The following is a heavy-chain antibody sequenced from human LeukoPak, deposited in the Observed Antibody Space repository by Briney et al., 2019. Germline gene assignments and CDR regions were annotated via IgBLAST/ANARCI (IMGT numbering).Heavy chain of an antibody. CDR3: ARAPQYCSSTSCYTTSDY. D-gene: IGHD2-2*01. J-gene: IGHJ4*02. V-gene: IGHV1-69*05. Sequence: GASVKVSCKASGGTFSSYAISWVRQAPGQGLEWMGGIIPIFGTANYAQKFQGRVTITTDESTSTAYMELSSLRSEDTAVYYCARAPQYCSSTSCYTTSDYWGQGTLVTVSS. CDR1: GGTFSSYA. CDR2: IIPIFGTA.